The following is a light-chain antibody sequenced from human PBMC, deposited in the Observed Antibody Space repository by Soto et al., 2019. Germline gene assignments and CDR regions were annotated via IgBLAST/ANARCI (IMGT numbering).Light chain of an antibody. V-gene: IGKV3-20*01. Sequence: EIVWTQSPGTMSLSPGERATLSCGASQSVSSNYLAWYQQKPGQAPRLLIYDASSRATGIPDRFSGGGSGTDVTLTISRLENEDGAVYYCQQYSSYTLTFGGGTKVDIK. CDR3: QQYSSYTLT. J-gene: IGKJ4*01. CDR2: DAS. CDR1: QSVSSNY.